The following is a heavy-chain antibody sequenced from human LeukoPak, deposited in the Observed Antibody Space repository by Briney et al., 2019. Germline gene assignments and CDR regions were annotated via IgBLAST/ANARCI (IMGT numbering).Heavy chain of an antibody. CDR1: GFTFSSYG. J-gene: IGHJ4*02. CDR2: ISYDGSNK. V-gene: IGHV3-30*03. Sequence: QTGGSLRLSCAASGFTFSSYGMHWVRQAPGKGLEWVAVISYDGSNKYYADSVKGRFTISRDNAKNSLYLQMNSLRAEDTAVYYCARSSGSYYDYWGQGTLVTVSS. CDR3: ARSSGSYYDY. D-gene: IGHD1-26*01.